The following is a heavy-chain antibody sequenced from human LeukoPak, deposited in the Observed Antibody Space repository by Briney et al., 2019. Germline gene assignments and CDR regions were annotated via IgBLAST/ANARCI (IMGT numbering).Heavy chain of an antibody. D-gene: IGHD2-2*01. Sequence: PGGSLRLSCAASGFTFSSYAMHWVRQAPGKGLEWVAVISYDGTNKYYADSVKGRFTISRDNSKNTLYLQMNSLRAEDTAVYYCAREYCSRTTCYLFEYWGQGTLVTVSS. CDR3: AREYCSRTTCYLFEY. V-gene: IGHV3-30-3*01. CDR2: ISYDGTNK. CDR1: GFTFSSYA. J-gene: IGHJ4*02.